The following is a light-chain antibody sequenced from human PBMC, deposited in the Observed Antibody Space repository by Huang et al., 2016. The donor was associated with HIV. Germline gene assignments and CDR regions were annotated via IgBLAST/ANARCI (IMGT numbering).Light chain of an antibody. CDR1: QDISNS. Sequence: DIQMTQSPSSLSASVGDRVTITCRASQDISNSLAWYQQKPGKAPKLLLYAAYTLERGGPSRFSGSGSGTDYTLTISSLQPEDFATYYCQQYYTIRAFGQGTKVEIK. V-gene: IGKV1-NL1*01. CDR2: AAY. CDR3: QQYYTIRA. J-gene: IGKJ1*01.